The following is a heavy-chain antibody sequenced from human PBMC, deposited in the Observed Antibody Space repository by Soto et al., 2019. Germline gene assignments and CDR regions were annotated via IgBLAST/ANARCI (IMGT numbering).Heavy chain of an antibody. D-gene: IGHD2-15*01. Sequence: EVQLVGSGGGLVQPGGSLRLSCAASGFTFSSYSMNWVRQAPGKGLEWVSYISSSSSTIYYADSVKGRFTISRDNAKDSLYLQMNSLRDEDTDVYYCARRYCSAGTCYLDYWGQGTLVTVSS. CDR1: GFTFSSYS. J-gene: IGHJ4*02. CDR3: ARRYCSAGTCYLDY. CDR2: ISSSSSTI. V-gene: IGHV3-48*02.